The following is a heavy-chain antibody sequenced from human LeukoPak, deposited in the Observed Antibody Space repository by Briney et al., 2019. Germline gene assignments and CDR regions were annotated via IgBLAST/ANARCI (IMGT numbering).Heavy chain of an antibody. CDR3: ARHSQYQLLYFDY. J-gene: IGHJ4*02. CDR1: GGSISSSSYY. Sequence: SETLSLTCTVSGGSISSSSYYWGWIRQPPGKGLEWIGNTYYGGDTYYNPSLKSRVTISVDTSKNQFSLELSSVTAADTAVYYCARHSQYQLLYFDYWGQGALVSVSS. CDR2: TYYGGDT. V-gene: IGHV4-39*01. D-gene: IGHD2-2*01.